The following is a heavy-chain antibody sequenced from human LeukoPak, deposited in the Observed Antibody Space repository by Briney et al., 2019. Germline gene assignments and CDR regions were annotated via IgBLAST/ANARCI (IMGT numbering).Heavy chain of an antibody. CDR2: IYTSGST. D-gene: IGHD6-13*01. CDR1: GGSISSYY. Sequence: SETLSLTCTVSGGSISSYYWSWIRQPAGKGLEWIGRIYTSGSTNYNPSLKSRVTMSVDTSKNQFSLKLSSVTAADTAVYYCARVGSSSWLWYFDYWGQGTLVAVSS. V-gene: IGHV4-4*07. CDR3: ARVGSSSWLWYFDY. J-gene: IGHJ4*02.